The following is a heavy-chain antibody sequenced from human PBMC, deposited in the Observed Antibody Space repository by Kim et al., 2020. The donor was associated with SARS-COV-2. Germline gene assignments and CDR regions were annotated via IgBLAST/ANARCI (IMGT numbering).Heavy chain of an antibody. CDR2: INSDGTST. Sequence: GGSLRLSCAASGFIFSSHWMLWVRQTPGKGLVWVSRINSDGTSTAYADSVKGRFTISRDNAKNTLYLQMNSLRVEDTAIYYCGRGSEVSRPSGSCGDCWGRGTLVTVSS. CDR1: GFIFSSHW. V-gene: IGHV3-74*01. CDR3: GRGSEVSRPSGSCGDC. J-gene: IGHJ4*02. D-gene: IGHD1-26*01.